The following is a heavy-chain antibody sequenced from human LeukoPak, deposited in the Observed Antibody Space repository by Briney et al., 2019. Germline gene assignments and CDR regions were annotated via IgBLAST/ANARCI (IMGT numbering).Heavy chain of an antibody. CDR3: ANYNAYSSGWYYYYYMYV. Sequence: GGSLTLSCAASGFTFSTYGMHWVRQAPGKGLEWVAVIWYDGSNKYYADSVKGRFTISRDNSRNTLFLQMNSLRTDDTAVYCCANYNAYSSGWYYYYYMYVWGKGTTVTVSS. CDR1: GFTFSTYG. J-gene: IGHJ6*03. D-gene: IGHD6-25*01. CDR2: IWYDGSNK. V-gene: IGHV3-33*06.